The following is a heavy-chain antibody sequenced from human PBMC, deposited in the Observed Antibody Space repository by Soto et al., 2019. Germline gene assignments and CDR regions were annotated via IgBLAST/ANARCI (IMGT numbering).Heavy chain of an antibody. CDR3: ASGVWLNPPYYFDY. D-gene: IGHD3-10*01. Sequence: SETLSLTCTVSGGSISSYYWSWIRQPPGKGLEWIGYIYYSGSTNYNPSLKSRVTISVDTSKNQFSLKLSSVTAADTAVYYCASGVWLNPPYYFDYWGQGTLVTVSS. CDR1: GGSISSYY. J-gene: IGHJ4*02. V-gene: IGHV4-59*01. CDR2: IYYSGST.